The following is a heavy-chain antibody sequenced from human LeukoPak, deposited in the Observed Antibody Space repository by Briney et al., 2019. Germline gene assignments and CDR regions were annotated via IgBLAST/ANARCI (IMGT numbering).Heavy chain of an antibody. D-gene: IGHD6-13*01. CDR1: GGTFSSYA. CDR2: IIPIFGTA. J-gene: IGHJ5*02. Sequence: ASVTVSCKASGGTFSSYAISWVRQAPGQGLEWMGGIIPIFGTANYAQKFQGRVTITADGSTSTAYMELSSLRSEDTAVYYCARDRRDSSSWFGFNWFDPWGQGTLVTVSP. CDR3: ARDRRDSSSWFGFNWFDP. V-gene: IGHV1-69*13.